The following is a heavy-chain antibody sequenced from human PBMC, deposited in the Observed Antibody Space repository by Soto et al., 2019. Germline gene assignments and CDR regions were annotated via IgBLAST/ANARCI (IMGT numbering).Heavy chain of an antibody. J-gene: IGHJ3*01. V-gene: IGHV6-1*01. Sequence: SQTLSLTCVISGDSVSTNSATWNWIRQSPSRGLEWLGRTYLRSKWYNEYAVSVKSRIAXXXDXXXXLFSLQXXSVXPEDTAVYFCARAAVAFDAFDLWGQGTVVTVSS. D-gene: IGHD2-15*01. CDR3: ARAAVAFDAFDL. CDR2: TYLRSKWYN. CDR1: GDSVSTNSAT.